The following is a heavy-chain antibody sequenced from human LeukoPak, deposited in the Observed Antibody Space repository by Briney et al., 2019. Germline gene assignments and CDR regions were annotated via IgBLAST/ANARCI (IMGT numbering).Heavy chain of an antibody. J-gene: IGHJ4*02. CDR3: ARSNQADDY. V-gene: IGHV3-74*01. CDR2: INPGGSSI. D-gene: IGHD1-14*01. CDR1: GITFSSYW. Sequence: GRSLRLSCAASGITFSSYWMHWVRQVPGKGLVWVARINPGGSSITYADSVKGRFTISRDNAKNTLYLLMDSLRAEDTGVYYCARSNQADDYWGQGTLVTVSS.